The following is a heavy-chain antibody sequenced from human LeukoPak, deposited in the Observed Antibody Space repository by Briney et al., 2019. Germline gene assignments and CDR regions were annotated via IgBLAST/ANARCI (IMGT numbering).Heavy chain of an antibody. CDR3: AREGGSPMGDAFDI. Sequence: QSGGSLRLSCAASGFTVSSNYMSWVRQAPGKGLEWVSVIYSGGSTYYADSVKGRFTISRDNSKNTLYLQMNSLRAEDTAVYYCAREGGSPMGDAFDIWGQGTMVTVSS. D-gene: IGHD1-26*01. CDR1: GFTVSSNY. J-gene: IGHJ3*02. CDR2: IYSGGST. V-gene: IGHV3-66*01.